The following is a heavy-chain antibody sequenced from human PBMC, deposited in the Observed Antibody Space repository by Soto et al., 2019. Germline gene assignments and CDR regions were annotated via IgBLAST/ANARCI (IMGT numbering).Heavy chain of an antibody. Sequence: VECVSISCEGSGYSFTSYWIVWVLQMPGKRLESLRIIYPGDSDTIYSPSFQGQVTISADKSISTAYLQWSSLKASETAMYYCARRLCGGDCYSSASYYYYGMDIWGQGTTVTVSS. D-gene: IGHD2-21*02. CDR2: IYPGDSDT. J-gene: IGHJ6*02. V-gene: IGHV5-51*01. CDR1: GYSFTSYW. CDR3: ARRLCGGDCYSSASYYYYGMDI.